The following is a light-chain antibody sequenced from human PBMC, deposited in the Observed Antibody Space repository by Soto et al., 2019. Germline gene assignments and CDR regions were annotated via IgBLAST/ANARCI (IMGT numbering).Light chain of an antibody. V-gene: IGKV3-11*01. J-gene: IGKJ5*01. CDR1: QNIGSY. Sequence: EIVLTQSPATLSLSPGERATLSCRASQNIGSYLIWYQQKPGQAPRLLISDASNRATGVPARLSGSGSGTDFTLTISSLEPEDFAVFYCQQRANWPITFGQGTRLEIK. CDR3: QQRANWPIT. CDR2: DAS.